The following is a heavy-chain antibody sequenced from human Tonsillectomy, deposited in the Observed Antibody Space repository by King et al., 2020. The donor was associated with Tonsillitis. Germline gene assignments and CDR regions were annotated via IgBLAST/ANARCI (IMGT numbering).Heavy chain of an antibody. V-gene: IGHV4-34*01. D-gene: IGHD1-1*01. J-gene: IGHJ6*02. CDR2: INHSGST. CDR3: ARLVAGTSYYNYGMDV. CDR1: GGSFSGYY. Sequence: VQLQQWGAGLLKPSETLSLTCAVYGGSFSGYYWSWIRQPPGKGLEWIGEINHSGSTKYNPSLQSRVTISVDTSKNRFSLKLSSVTAADTAVYYCARLVAGTSYYNYGMDVWGQGTTVTVSS.